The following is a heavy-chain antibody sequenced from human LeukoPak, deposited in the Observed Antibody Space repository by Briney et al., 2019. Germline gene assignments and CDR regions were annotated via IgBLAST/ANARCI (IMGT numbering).Heavy chain of an antibody. V-gene: IGHV4-59*01. J-gene: IGHJ5*02. Sequence: SETLSLTCTVSGGSISSYYWSWIRQPPGKGPEWIGYIYYSGSTNYNPSLKSRVTISVDTSKNQFSLKLSSVTAADTAVYYCARDSSSGSNWFDPWGQGTLVTVSS. CDR1: GGSISSYY. D-gene: IGHD3-22*01. CDR3: ARDSSSGSNWFDP. CDR2: IYYSGST.